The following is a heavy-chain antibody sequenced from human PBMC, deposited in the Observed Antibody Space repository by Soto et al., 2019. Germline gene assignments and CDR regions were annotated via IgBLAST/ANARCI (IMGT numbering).Heavy chain of an antibody. CDR1: GGTFSSYT. CDR2: IIPYFGTT. Sequence: GASVKVSCKASGGTFSSYTISWVRQAPGQGLEWMGWIIPYFGTTNYAQKLQGRVTITTDASTSTAYMELSSLRSEDTAVYYCARDGAEYLNPWGQGTLVTVSS. J-gene: IGHJ5*02. CDR3: ARDGAEYLNP. V-gene: IGHV1-69*05. D-gene: IGHD3-9*01.